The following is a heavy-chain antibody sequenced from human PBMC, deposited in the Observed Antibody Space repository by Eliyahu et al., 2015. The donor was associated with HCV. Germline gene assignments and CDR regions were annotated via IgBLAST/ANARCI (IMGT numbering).Heavy chain of an antibody. CDR1: GFSLSSNGMS. Sequence: QITLKESGPPLVKPTQTLTLTCTFSGFSLSSNGMSVGWIRQPPGKALEWLALFYWDNDXRYSPSLRYRLSIAKDTSKSQVVLTLTNMDPVDTATYFCVRALRVGDWGEHNYHFDYWGQGALVTVSS. CDR2: FYWDNDX. V-gene: IGHV2-5*02. CDR3: VRALRVGDWGEHNYHFDY. J-gene: IGHJ4*02. D-gene: IGHD1-26*01.